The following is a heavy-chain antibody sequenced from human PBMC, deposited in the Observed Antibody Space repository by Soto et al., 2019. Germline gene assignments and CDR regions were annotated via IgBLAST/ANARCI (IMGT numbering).Heavy chain of an antibody. CDR2: ITSGSDYI. D-gene: IGHD3-10*01. CDR3: TREHVVTIFRRGQRGSFDN. CDR1: GFTFSSYT. J-gene: IGHJ4*02. V-gene: IGHV3-21*01. Sequence: EVQLVESGGGLVNSGGSLRLSCAASGFTFSSYTMNWVRQAPGKGLEWVAFITSGSDYIYYADSVKGRFTISRDDANNELFLQMSSLRAEDTAVYYCTREHVVTIFRRGQRGSFDNWSQGTLVTVSS.